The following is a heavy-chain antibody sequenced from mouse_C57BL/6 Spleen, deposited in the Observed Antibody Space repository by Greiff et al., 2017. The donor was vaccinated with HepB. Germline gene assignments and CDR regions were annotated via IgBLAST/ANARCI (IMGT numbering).Heavy chain of an antibody. CDR1: GYTFTSYW. J-gene: IGHJ3*01. CDR3: ARDYGSRELFAY. Sequence: QVQLQQPGAELVRPGSSVKLSCKASGYTFTSYWMHWVKQRPIQGLEWIGNIDPSDSETHYNQKFKDKATLTVDKSSSTAYMQLSSLTSEDSAVYYGARDYGSRELFAYWGQGTLVTVSA. CDR2: IDPSDSET. V-gene: IGHV1-52*01. D-gene: IGHD1-1*01.